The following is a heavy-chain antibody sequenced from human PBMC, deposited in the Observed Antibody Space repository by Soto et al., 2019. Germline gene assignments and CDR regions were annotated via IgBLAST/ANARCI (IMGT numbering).Heavy chain of an antibody. CDR2: VFSSVSA. V-gene: IGHV4-4*07. Sequence: SETLSLTCIVSGVSVTSYTWSWVRQPANKGLEWIGRVFSSVSATYNPSLKSRVRISMDTLENRISLNLDSVTAADAGVYYCTRDGMTTGDTWGPGTLVTVSS. CDR3: TRDGMTTGDT. J-gene: IGHJ4*02. CDR1: GVSVTSYT. D-gene: IGHD2-21*02.